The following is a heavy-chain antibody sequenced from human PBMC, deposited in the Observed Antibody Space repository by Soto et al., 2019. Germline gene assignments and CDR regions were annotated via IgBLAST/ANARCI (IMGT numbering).Heavy chain of an antibody. D-gene: IGHD3-10*01. J-gene: IGHJ4*02. V-gene: IGHV3-23*01. Sequence: GGSLRLSCAASGFTFSSYAMSWVRQAPGKGLEWVSAISGSGGSSYYADSVKGRFTISRDNSKNTLYLQMSSLRAEDTSVYYCARVFYGSGTYYQGFDYWGQGTLVTVSS. CDR1: GFTFSSYA. CDR2: ISGSGGSS. CDR3: ARVFYGSGTYYQGFDY.